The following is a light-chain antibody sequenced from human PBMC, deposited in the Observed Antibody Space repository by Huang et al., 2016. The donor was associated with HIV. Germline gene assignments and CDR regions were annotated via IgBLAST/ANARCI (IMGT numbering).Light chain of an antibody. CDR3: QQRGA. J-gene: IGKJ3*01. CDR1: QSVSSY. CDR2: DAS. V-gene: IGKV3-11*01. Sequence: EIVLTQSPATLSLSPGERATLSCRASQSVSSYLAWYQQKPGQAPRLLIYDASNRATGIPARFSGSGSGTDFTLTISSREPEDFAVYYCQQRGAFGPGTKVDIK.